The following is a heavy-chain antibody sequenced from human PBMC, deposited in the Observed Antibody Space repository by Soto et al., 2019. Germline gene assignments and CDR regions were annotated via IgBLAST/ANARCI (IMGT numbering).Heavy chain of an antibody. V-gene: IGHV1-18*04. CDR1: GYTFTSYG. CDR3: ARDGPALAYCGGDCYSWYYYYGMDV. J-gene: IGHJ6*02. D-gene: IGHD2-21*02. CDR2: ISAYNGNT. Sequence: APMHVSCQASGYTFTSYGISSVRQAPGQGLELMGWISAYNGNTNYAQKLQGRVTMTTDTSTSTAYMELRSLRSDDTAVYYCARDGPALAYCGGDCYSWYYYYGMDVWGQGTTVTGSS.